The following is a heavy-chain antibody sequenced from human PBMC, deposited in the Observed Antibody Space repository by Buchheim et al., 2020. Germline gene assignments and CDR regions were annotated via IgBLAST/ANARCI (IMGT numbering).Heavy chain of an antibody. Sequence: EVQLVESGGGLVKPGGSLRLSCAASGFTFNNAWMTWVRLAPGKGLEWVGRIKSKTDGGTIEFAAPVKGRFTISRDDSKNTLYLQMNSLKTEDTAVYYCVADSSGYTLSYWGQGTL. D-gene: IGHD3-22*01. CDR3: VADSSGYTLSY. J-gene: IGHJ4*02. CDR2: IKSKTDGGTI. CDR1: GFTFNNAW. V-gene: IGHV3-15*01.